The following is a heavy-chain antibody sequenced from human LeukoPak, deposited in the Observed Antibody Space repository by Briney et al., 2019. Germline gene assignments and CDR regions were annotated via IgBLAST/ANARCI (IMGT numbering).Heavy chain of an antibody. Sequence: SETLSLTCAVYGGSFSGYYWSWIRQPPGKGLEWIGEINHSGSTKNNPSLKSRVTISVDTSKNRFSLKLSSVTAADTAVYYCARRVGRYFGEPAYYYNYMDVWGKGTTVTISS. CDR3: ARRVGRYFGEPAYYYNYMDV. V-gene: IGHV4-34*01. J-gene: IGHJ6*03. CDR1: GGSFSGYY. D-gene: IGHD3-10*01. CDR2: INHSGST.